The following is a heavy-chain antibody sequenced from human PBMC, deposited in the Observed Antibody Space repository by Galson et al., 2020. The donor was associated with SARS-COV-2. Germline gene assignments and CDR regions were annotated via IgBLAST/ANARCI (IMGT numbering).Heavy chain of an antibody. CDR3: ARDPEDIVLMVYAIVPYFDY. J-gene: IGHJ4*02. D-gene: IGHD2-8*01. CDR1: GYTFTSYG. CDR2: ISAYNGNT. Sequence: ASVKVSCKASGYTFTSYGISWVRQAPGQGLEWMGWISAYNGNTNYAQKLQGRVTMTTDTSMSTAYMELRSLRSDDTAVYYCARDPEDIVLMVYAIVPYFDYWGQGTLVTVSS. V-gene: IGHV1-18*04.